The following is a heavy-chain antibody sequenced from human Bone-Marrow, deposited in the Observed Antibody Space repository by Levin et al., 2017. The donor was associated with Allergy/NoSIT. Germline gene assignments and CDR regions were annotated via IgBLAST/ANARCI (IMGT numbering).Heavy chain of an antibody. D-gene: IGHD3-22*01. V-gene: IGHV1-18*01. CDR2: ISAYNGNT. CDR1: GYTFTSYG. J-gene: IGHJ5*02. CDR3: ARDLANYYDSSGYIPAPLHWFDP. Sequence: ASVKVSCKASGYTFTSYGISWVRQAPGQGLEWMGWISAYNGNTNYAQKLQGRVTMTTDTSTSTAYMELRSLRSDDTAVYYCARDLANYYDSSGYIPAPLHWFDPWGQGTLVTVSS.